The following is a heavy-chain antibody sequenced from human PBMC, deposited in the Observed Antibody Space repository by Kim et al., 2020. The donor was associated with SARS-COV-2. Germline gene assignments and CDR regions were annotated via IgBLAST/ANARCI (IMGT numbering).Heavy chain of an antibody. J-gene: IGHJ4*02. CDR3: ARDRRSGPSGF. CDR1: GFTVSDNY. V-gene: IGHV3-53*01. Sequence: GGSLRLSCAASGFTVSDNYMTWVRQAPGKGLEWISVIHSGGFTYYADSVKGRFTISRDSSKSTVDLQMNSLRVEDTAVYYCARDRRSGPSGFWGQGTLVTVSS. D-gene: IGHD3-10*01. CDR2: IHSGGFT.